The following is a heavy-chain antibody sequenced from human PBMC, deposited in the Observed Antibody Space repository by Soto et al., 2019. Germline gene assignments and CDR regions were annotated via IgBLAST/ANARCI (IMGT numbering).Heavy chain of an antibody. V-gene: IGHV1-69*13. CDR3: ARDIYIGGYDYYYYFDY. CDR2: IIPIFGTA. J-gene: IGHJ4*02. D-gene: IGHD5-12*01. CDR1: GGTFSSYA. Sequence: ASVKVSCKASGGTFSSYAISWVRQAPGQGLEWMGGIIPIFGTANYAQKFQGRVTITADESTSTAYMELSSLRSEDTAVYYCARDIYIGGYDYYYYFDYWGQGTLVTVSS.